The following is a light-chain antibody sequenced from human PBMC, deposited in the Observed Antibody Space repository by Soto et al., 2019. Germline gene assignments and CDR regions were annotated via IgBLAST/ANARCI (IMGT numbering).Light chain of an antibody. CDR2: GTS. CDR3: HQYNNWPRT. J-gene: IGKJ1*01. Sequence: EIEMTQSPATLSVYPVSRVTLSCRASQSVSINLAWYQQKPGQAPRLLIYGTSTRATGIPARFSGSGYGTEFTLTISSLQSEDLAFYYCHQYNNWPRTLGQGTKVDI. V-gene: IGKV3-15*01. CDR1: QSVSIN.